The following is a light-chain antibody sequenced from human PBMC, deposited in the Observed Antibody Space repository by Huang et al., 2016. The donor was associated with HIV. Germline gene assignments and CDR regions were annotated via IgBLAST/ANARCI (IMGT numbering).Light chain of an antibody. CDR2: GAS. V-gene: IGKV3-20*01. Sequence: EIVLTQSPGTLSLSPGERATLSCRASQSVKSSYLAWYQQKPGQAPRLLIDGASTRATGFPDRFSGSGSGTDFTLTISRLEPEDFAVYYCQQYGTSPWTFGQGTKVDIK. J-gene: IGKJ1*01. CDR1: QSVKSSY. CDR3: QQYGTSPWT.